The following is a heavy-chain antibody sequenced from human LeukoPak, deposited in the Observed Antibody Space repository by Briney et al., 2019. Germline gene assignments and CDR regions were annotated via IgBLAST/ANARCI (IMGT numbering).Heavy chain of an antibody. J-gene: IGHJ4*02. CDR3: ARDSVY. CDR1: GGSISSGSYY. D-gene: IGHD3-10*01. V-gene: IGHV4-61*02. CDR2: IYTSGST. Sequence: SETLSLTCTVSGGSISSGSYYWSWIRQPAGKGLEWIGRIYTSGSTNYNPSLKSRATISVDTSKNQFSLKLSSVAAADTAVYYCARDSVYWGQGTLVTVSS.